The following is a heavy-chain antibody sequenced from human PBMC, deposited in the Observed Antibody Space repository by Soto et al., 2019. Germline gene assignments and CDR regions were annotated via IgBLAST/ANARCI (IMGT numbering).Heavy chain of an antibody. J-gene: IGHJ4*02. D-gene: IGHD1-26*01. CDR1: GFTFSSYS. V-gene: IGHV3-48*02. Sequence: EVQLVESGGGLVQPGGSLRLSCAASGFTFSSYSMNWVRQAPGKGLEWVSYISSSSSTIYYADSVKGRFTISRDNAKNSLYLQMNSLGDEDTAVYYCAREGQWELLPFDYWGQGTLVTVSS. CDR3: AREGQWELLPFDY. CDR2: ISSSSSTI.